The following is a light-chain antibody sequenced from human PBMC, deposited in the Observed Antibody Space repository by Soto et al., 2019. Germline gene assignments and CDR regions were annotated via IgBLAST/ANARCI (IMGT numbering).Light chain of an antibody. V-gene: IGLV2-14*03. J-gene: IGLJ1*01. CDR2: GVS. CDR3: SSFTGPTTLDV. CDR1: SSDVGAYKY. Sequence: QSALTQPASVSGSPGQSVTISCTGTSSDVGAYKYVSWYQKHPGKVPKLMIYGVSNRPSGISNRFSGSKSGNTAFLTISGLQPEDEADYYCSSFTGPTTLDVFGTGTKVTVL.